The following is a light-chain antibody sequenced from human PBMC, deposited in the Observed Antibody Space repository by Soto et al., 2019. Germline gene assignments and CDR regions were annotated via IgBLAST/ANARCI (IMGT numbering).Light chain of an antibody. V-gene: IGKV3-15*01. CDR2: DAS. J-gene: IGKJ1*01. CDR1: QSVGSN. Sequence: EIVMTQSPVTLSVSPGERATISCRASQSVGSNLAWYQQRPGQGPRVLVYDASTRAWTAGIPARFSGSGSGTQFTLTISSLQSEDFALYFCQQYSNWPWTFGQGTKVEVK. CDR3: QQYSNWPWT.